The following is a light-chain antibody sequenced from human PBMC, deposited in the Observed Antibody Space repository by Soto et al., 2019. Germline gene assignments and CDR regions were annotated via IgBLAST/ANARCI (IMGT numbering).Light chain of an antibody. Sequence: DIVMTQSPDSLAVSLGERATINCKSSQSVLYSSNNKNYLAWFQQKPGQPPKLLIYWASTRESGVPDRFSCSGSGTDFTLTISSLQAEDVAVYYCQQYYNIPFTFGPGTKVDIK. J-gene: IGKJ3*01. CDR3: QQYYNIPFT. CDR1: QSVLYSSNNKNY. V-gene: IGKV4-1*01. CDR2: WAS.